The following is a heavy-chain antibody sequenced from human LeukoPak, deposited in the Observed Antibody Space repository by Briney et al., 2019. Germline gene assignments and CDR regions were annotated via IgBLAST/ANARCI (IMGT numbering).Heavy chain of an antibody. Sequence: GGSLRLSCAASGFTFSSYWMSWVRQAPGKGLEWVANIKQDGSEKYYVDSVKGRFTISRDNAKNSLYLQMNSLRAEDTAVYYCARGGPCYYDSSGYFDYWGQGTLVTVSS. V-gene: IGHV3-7*01. CDR1: GFTFSSYW. J-gene: IGHJ4*02. D-gene: IGHD3-22*01. CDR3: ARGGPCYYDSSGYFDY. CDR2: IKQDGSEK.